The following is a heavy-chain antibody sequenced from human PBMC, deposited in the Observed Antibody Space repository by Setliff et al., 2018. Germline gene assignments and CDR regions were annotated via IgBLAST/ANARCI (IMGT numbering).Heavy chain of an antibody. J-gene: IGHJ5*02. CDR2: IYTSGST. V-gene: IGHV4-61*02. D-gene: IGHD3-3*01. Sequence: SETLSLTCTVSGGSISSGSYYWSWIRQPAGKGLEWIGRIYTSGSTNYNPSLKSRVTISVDTSKNQFSLKMTSMTAADTAVYYCARASWYYDFWSGSEGSGWFDPWGQGTLVTVSS. CDR3: ARASWYYDFWSGSEGSGWFDP. CDR1: GGSISSGSYY.